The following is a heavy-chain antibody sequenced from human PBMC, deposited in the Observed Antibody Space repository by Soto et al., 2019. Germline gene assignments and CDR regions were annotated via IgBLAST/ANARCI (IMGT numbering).Heavy chain of an antibody. CDR1: GFTFSIYA. V-gene: IGHV3-23*01. D-gene: IGHD4-17*01. CDR3: AKGPLYGDYVSG. J-gene: IGHJ4*02. Sequence: PGGSLRISFAACGFTFSIYAMGWARQAPGKGLDWVSGITDSGGTTYYADSVKGRFTISRDNSKNTLYLQMNSLRAEDTAVYYCAKGPLYGDYVSGWGQGTLVTVSS. CDR2: ITDSGGTT.